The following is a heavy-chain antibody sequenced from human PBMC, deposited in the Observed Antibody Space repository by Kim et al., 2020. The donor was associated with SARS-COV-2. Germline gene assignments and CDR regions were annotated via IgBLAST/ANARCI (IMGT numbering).Heavy chain of an antibody. V-gene: IGHV3-74*01. CDR3: ARVEVGLWLAIDY. CDR1: GFTFSSYW. D-gene: IGHD6-19*01. J-gene: IGHJ4*02. CDR2: INSDGSST. Sequence: GGSLRLSCAASGFTFSSYWMHWVRQAPGKGLVWVSRINSDGSSTSYADSVKGRFTISRDNAKNTLYLQMNSLRAEDTAVYYCARVEVGLWLAIDYWGQGTLVTVSS.